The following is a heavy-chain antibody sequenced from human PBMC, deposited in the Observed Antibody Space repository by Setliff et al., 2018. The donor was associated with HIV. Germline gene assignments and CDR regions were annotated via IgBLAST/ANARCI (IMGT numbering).Heavy chain of an antibody. CDR1: GGSFNAYY. CDR2: SNHSGNT. Sequence: PSETLSLTCDVSGGSFNAYYWSWIRQPPGKGLEWIGESNHSGNTTYNPSLKSRVTISVDTTKNQFSLKLNTVTAADTAVYYCHLEVPLMMGTTPPLWGQGILVTVSS. J-gene: IGHJ4*02. D-gene: IGHD2-15*01. V-gene: IGHV4-34*01. CDR3: HLEVPLMMGTTPPL.